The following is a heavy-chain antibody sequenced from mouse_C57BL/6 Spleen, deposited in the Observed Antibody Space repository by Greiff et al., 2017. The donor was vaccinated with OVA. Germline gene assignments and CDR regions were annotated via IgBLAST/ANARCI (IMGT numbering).Heavy chain of an antibody. CDR2: IYPGDGDT. V-gene: IGHV1-82*01. CDR3: ARALLDY. CDR1: GYAFSSSW. Sequence: QVQLQQSGPELVKPGASVKISCKASGYAFSSSWMNWVKQRPGKGLEWIGRIYPGDGDTNYNGKFKGKATLTADKSSSTAYMQLSSLTSEDSAVYFCARALLDYWGQGTTLTVSS. J-gene: IGHJ2*01.